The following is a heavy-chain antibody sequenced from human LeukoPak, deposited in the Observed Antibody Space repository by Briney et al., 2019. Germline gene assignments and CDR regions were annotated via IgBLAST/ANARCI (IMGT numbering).Heavy chain of an antibody. V-gene: IGHV4-38-2*02. D-gene: IGHD3/OR15-3a*01. Sequence: PAETLSLTCTVSGYSISSGYYWGWIRQPPGKGLEWIGSIYYSGNTYYNASLKSQVSISIDTSKNQFSLKLTSVTAADTAVYYCARQTGSGLFILPGGQGTLVTVSS. CDR2: IYYSGNT. CDR1: GYSISSGYY. CDR3: ARQTGSGLFILP. J-gene: IGHJ4*02.